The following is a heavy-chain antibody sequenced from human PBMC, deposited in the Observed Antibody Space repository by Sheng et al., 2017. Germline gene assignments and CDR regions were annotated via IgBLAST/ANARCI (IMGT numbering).Heavy chain of an antibody. V-gene: IGHV3-30*04. CDR2: ISYDGSNK. Sequence: QVQLVESGGGVVQPGRSLRLSCAASGFTFSSYAMHWVRQAPGKGLEWVAVISYDGSNKYYADSVKGRFTISRDNSKNTLYLQMNSLRAEDTAVYYCARLILWFGERSFDIWGQGTMVTVSS. J-gene: IGHJ3*02. CDR1: GFTFSSYA. D-gene: IGHD3-10*01. CDR3: ARLILWFGERSFDI.